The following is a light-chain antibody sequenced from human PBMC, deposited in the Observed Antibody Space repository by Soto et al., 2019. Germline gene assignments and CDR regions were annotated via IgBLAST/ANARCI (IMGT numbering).Light chain of an antibody. CDR1: QSVNNSY. J-gene: IGKJ2*01. CDR3: QQYGSSPLMYT. Sequence: EMVLTQSPCTLSLSPGERATLSCRASQSVNNSYLAWYQQKPDQAPRLLIYGASSRATGIPDRFSGSGSGTDFTLTISSLVPEDFAVYYCQQYGSSPLMYTFGQGTKLEIK. CDR2: GAS. V-gene: IGKV3-20*01.